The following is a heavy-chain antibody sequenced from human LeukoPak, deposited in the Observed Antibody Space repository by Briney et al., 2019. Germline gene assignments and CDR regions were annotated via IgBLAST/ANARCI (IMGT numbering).Heavy chain of an antibody. Sequence: GGSLRLSCAASGFTFSSYGMHWVRQAPGKGLEWVAFIRFDGSYNYYADSVKGRFTISRDNSKNTLSLQMNSLRPEDTAMYYCAKGRLDYYDSSDACDIWGQGPMVTVSS. D-gene: IGHD3-22*01. CDR3: AKGRLDYYDSSDACDI. CDR2: IRFDGSYN. J-gene: IGHJ3*02. CDR1: GFTFSSYG. V-gene: IGHV3-30*02.